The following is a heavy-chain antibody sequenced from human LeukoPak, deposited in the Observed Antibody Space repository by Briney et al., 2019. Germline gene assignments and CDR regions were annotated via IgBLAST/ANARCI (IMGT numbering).Heavy chain of an antibody. J-gene: IGHJ4*02. CDR1: GYGFSSYW. CDR3: ARQNWGVDY. V-gene: IGHV5-51*01. D-gene: IGHD7-27*01. CDR2: IYPGDSAT. Sequence: ESLKISCKGSGYGFSSYWIAWVRQMPGKGLEWMGIIYPGDSATKYSPSFQGQVTVSADKSISTAYLQWSSLKASDTAMYYCARQNWGVDYWGQGTLVTVSS.